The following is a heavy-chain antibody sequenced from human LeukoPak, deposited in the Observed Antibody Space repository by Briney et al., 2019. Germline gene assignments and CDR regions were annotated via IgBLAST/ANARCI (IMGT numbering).Heavy chain of an antibody. CDR3: ARSLRAAIPGTDC. CDR2: INHSGST. V-gene: IGHV4-34*01. Sequence: PSETLSLTCAVYGGSFSGYYWSWIRQPPGKGLEWIGEINHSGSTNYNPSLKSRVTISVDTSKNQFSLKLSSVTAADTAVYYCARSLRAAIPGTDCWGQGTLVTVSS. D-gene: IGHD2-2*02. J-gene: IGHJ4*02. CDR1: GGSFSGYY.